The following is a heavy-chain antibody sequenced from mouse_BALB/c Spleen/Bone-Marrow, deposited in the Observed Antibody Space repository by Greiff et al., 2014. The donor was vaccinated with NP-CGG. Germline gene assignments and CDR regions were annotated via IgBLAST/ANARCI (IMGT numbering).Heavy chain of an antibody. V-gene: IGHV2-9*02. Sequence: QVQLKESGPGLVAPSQSLSITCTVSGFSLTSYGVHWVRQPPGKGLEWLGVIWAGGSTNYNSALMSRLSISKDNSKSQVFLIMNSLQTDDTAMYYCARDGVYGSHYYAMDYWGQGTSVTVSS. J-gene: IGHJ4*01. CDR3: ARDGVYGSHYYAMDY. D-gene: IGHD1-1*02. CDR2: IWAGGST. CDR1: GFSLTSYG.